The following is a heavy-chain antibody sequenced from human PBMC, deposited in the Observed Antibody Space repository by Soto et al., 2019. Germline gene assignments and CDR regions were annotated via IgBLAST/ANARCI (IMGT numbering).Heavy chain of an antibody. D-gene: IGHD6-13*01. CDR2: IYSGGGT. CDR3: ARSSTWHIIHY. V-gene: IGHV4-39*01. Sequence: SETLSLTCTVSGGSISSISYYWGWIRQPPGKGLEWIASIYSGGGTYHNPSLKSRITISVDTSKNQFSLKLSSVTAADTAVYYCARSSTWHIIHYWGQGTLVTVS. CDR1: GGSISSISYY. J-gene: IGHJ4*02.